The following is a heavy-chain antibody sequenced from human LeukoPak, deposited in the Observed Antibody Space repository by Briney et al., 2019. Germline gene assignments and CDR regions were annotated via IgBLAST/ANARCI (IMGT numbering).Heavy chain of an antibody. CDR2: ISSSGTTI. D-gene: IGHD5-12*01. CDR1: GFTFSSYE. J-gene: IGHJ4*02. V-gene: IGHV3-48*03. Sequence: GGSLRLSCAASGFTFSSYEMNWVRQAPGKGLEWVSYISSSGTTIYYADSVKGRFTISRDNAKNSLYLQMNSLRAEDTAVYYCATAYSGYDYFDYWGQGTLVTVSS. CDR3: ATAYSGYDYFDY.